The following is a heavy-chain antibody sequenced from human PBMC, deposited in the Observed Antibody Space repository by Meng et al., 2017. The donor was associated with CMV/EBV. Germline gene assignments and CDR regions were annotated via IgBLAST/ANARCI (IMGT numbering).Heavy chain of an antibody. CDR3: AKDSSSPPGAFDY. V-gene: IGHV3-30*04. J-gene: IGHJ4*02. CDR1: GFTFSSYA. Sequence: GESLKISCAASGFTFSSYAMHWVRQAPGKGLEWVAVISYDASNKYYADSVKGRFTISRDNSKNTLYLQMNSLRAEDTAVYYCAKDSSSPPGAFDYWGQGTLVTVSS. CDR2: ISYDASNK. D-gene: IGHD6-6*01.